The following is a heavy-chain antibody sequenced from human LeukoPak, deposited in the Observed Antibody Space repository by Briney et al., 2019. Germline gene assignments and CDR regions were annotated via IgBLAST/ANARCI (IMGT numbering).Heavy chain of an antibody. CDR1: VFPFSSYS. CDR3: ARGLDY. CDR2: ITSSSSYI. V-gene: IGHV3-21*01. Sequence: GGSLRLSCASSVFPFSSYSMNWVRQAPGKGLECVSSITSSSSYIYYADSVKRRFTISRDNAKNSLYLQTNSPRAEDTAVYYCARGLDYWGQGTLVTVSS. J-gene: IGHJ4*02.